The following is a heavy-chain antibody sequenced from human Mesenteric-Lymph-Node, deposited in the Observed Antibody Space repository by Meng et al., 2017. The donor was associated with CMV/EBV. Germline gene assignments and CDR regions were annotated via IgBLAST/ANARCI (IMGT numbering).Heavy chain of an antibody. J-gene: IGHJ4*02. Sequence: AGFTFSSYGMRWVRQAPGKGLEWVAVIWYDGSNKYYADSVKGRFTISRDNSKNTLYLQMNSLRAEDTAVYYCARDREGFGETPLFDYWGQGTLVTVSS. D-gene: IGHD3-10*01. V-gene: IGHV3-33*01. CDR3: ARDREGFGETPLFDY. CDR1: GFTFSSYG. CDR2: IWYDGSNK.